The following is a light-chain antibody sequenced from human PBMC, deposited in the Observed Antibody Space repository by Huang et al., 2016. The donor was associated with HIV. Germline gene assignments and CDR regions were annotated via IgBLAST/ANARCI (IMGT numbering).Light chain of an antibody. J-gene: IGKJ1*01. V-gene: IGKV3-15*01. CDR3: QHYNDWPPWT. CDR1: QSVGSD. Sequence: EIVMTQSPATLSVSPGDTATLSCRASQSVGSDLAWYQHKSGQAPTLLIYGAFIRATGIPARFGGSGSGTEFTLTISSLQSEDIAVYYCQHYNDWPPWTFGQGTKVEIK. CDR2: GAF.